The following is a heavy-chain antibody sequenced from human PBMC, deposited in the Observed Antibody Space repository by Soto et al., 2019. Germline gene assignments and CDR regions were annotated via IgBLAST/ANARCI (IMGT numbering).Heavy chain of an antibody. CDR1: GGSISSSSYY. CDR3: ARLRDYVYWFDP. D-gene: IGHD3-16*01. J-gene: IGHJ5*02. V-gene: IGHV4-39*01. CDR2: IYYSGST. Sequence: QLQLQESGPGLVKPSETLSLTCTVSGGSISSSSYYWGWIRQPPGKGLEWIGSIYYSGSTYYTPSLKSRVTISVDTSKNQFALKLSSVTAADTAVYYCARLRDYVYWFDPWGQGTLVTVSS.